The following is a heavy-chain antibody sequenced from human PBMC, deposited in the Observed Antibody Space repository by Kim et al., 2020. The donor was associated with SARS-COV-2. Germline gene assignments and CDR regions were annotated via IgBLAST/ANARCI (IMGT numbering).Heavy chain of an antibody. CDR3: ARDRVATTDPHGMDV. Sequence: SETLSLTCTVSGGSISSSSCYWIWIRQPPGKELEWIGSICCSGSTYYNPSRKSRVTISVDTSKNQFSLKLSSVTAADTAVYSSARDRVATTDPHGMDVWGQGTTVTVSS. J-gene: IGHJ6*02. CDR2: ICCSGST. CDR1: GGSISSSSCY. V-gene: IGHV4-39*07. D-gene: IGHD1-26*01.